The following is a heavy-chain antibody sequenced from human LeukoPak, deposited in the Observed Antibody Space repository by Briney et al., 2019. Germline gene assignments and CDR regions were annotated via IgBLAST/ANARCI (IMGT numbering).Heavy chain of an antibody. V-gene: IGHV4-34*01. Sequence: PSETLSLTCAVYGGSFSGYYWSWIRQPPGKGLEWIGEISHSGSTNYNPSLKSRVTISVDTSKNQFSLKLSSVTAADTAVYYCARHSSGWYRSYWGQGTLVTVSS. J-gene: IGHJ4*02. CDR1: GGSFSGYY. D-gene: IGHD6-19*01. CDR2: ISHSGST. CDR3: ARHSSGWYRSY.